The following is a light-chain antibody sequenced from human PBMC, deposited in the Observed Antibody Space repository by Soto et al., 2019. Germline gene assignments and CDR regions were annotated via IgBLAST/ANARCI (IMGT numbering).Light chain of an antibody. CDR1: QSISRG. CDR2: DAS. V-gene: IGKV1-5*01. J-gene: IGKJ1*01. Sequence: DIQMTQSPSTLSSSVGDRVTITCRASQSISRGLAWYQQKPGKAPNVLIYDASTLESGVPSRFSGSGSGTELTLTISSLQPEDFATYYCQHYSTVWAFGQGTKVDMK. CDR3: QHYSTVWA.